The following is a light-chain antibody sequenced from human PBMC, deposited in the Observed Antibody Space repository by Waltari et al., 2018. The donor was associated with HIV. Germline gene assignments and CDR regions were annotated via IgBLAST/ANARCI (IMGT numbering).Light chain of an antibody. CDR2: EVH. Sequence: QSALTQPASVSGSPGQSITISCTGINVDVGAFKFVSWYQHHPGKAPNFIFYEVHNRPSGVSDRFSGSKSGDSASLTISGLQTADEADYYCTSYTSGSVLFGGGTNLTVL. J-gene: IGLJ2*01. V-gene: IGLV2-14*01. CDR1: NVDVGAFKF. CDR3: TSYTSGSVL.